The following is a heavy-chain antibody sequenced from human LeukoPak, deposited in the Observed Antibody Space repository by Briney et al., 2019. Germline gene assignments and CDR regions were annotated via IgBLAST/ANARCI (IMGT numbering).Heavy chain of an antibody. CDR1: GFTFSSYG. D-gene: IGHD6-19*01. J-gene: IGHJ4*02. CDR3: AKGSTPPYSSGWYLDY. V-gene: IGHV3-30*18. Sequence: PGGSLRLSCAASGFTFSSYGMHWVRQAPGKGLEWVAVISYDGSNKYYADSVKGRFTISRDNSKNTLYLQMNSLRAEDTAVYYCAKGSTPPYSSGWYLDYWGQGTLVTVSS. CDR2: ISYDGSNK.